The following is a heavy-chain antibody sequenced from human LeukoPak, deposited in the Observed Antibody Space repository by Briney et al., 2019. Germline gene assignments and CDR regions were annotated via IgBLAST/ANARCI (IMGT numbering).Heavy chain of an antibody. CDR2: TYYSGST. D-gene: IGHD3-10*01. J-gene: IGHJ5*02. CDR3: ARAMVRGSVWFDP. V-gene: IGHV4-59*12. Sequence: PSKTLSLTCTVSGGSISSYYWSWIRQPPGKGLEWIGYTYYSGSTNYNPSLKSRVTISVDTSKNQFSLKLSSVTAADTAVYYCARAMVRGSVWFDPWGQGTLVTVSS. CDR1: GGSISSYY.